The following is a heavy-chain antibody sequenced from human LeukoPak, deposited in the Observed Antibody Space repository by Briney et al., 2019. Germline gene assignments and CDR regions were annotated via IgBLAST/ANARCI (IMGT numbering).Heavy chain of an antibody. Sequence: SETLSLTCAVYGGSFSGYYWSWIRQPPGKGLEWIGEINHSGSTNYNPSLKSRVTISVDTSKNQFSLKLSSVTAADTAVYYCASVQNYYCSGSYFRFGNWFDPWGQGTLVTVSS. CDR2: INHSGST. D-gene: IGHD3-10*01. CDR1: GGSFSGYY. J-gene: IGHJ5*02. V-gene: IGHV4-34*01. CDR3: ASVQNYYCSGSYFRFGNWFDP.